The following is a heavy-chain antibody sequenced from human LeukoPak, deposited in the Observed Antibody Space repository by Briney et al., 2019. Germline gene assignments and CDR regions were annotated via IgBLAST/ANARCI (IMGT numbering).Heavy chain of an antibody. J-gene: IGHJ4*02. CDR1: GYTFTGYY. D-gene: IGHD2/OR15-2a*01. CDR2: IKPNSGDT. V-gene: IGHV1-2*02. Sequence: GASVKVSCKTSGYTFTGYYIHWVRQGPGQGLEWMGWIKPNSGDTKFAQKFQGRVTMTRDTSINTAYMELSGLRFDDTAVYYCARLSGHPAYWGQGTLVTVSS. CDR3: ARLSGHPAY.